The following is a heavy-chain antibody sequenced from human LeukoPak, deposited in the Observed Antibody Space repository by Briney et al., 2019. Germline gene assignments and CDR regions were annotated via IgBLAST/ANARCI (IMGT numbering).Heavy chain of an antibody. CDR3: ARGMWFDTLFSAFDV. Sequence: PSETLSLTCSVSGDSISSRNWWTWVRQTPEKGLEWIGEIFRTGSTNYNPSVEGRVTISIDKSRNHFSLMLTSVTAADTALYYCARGMWFDTLFSAFDVWGQGTMVSVPS. J-gene: IGHJ3*01. V-gene: IGHV4-4*02. D-gene: IGHD3-10*01. CDR2: IFRTGST. CDR1: GDSISSRNW.